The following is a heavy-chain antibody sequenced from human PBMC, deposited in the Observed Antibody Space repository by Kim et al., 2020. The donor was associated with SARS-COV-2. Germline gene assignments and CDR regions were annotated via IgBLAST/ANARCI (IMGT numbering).Heavy chain of an antibody. CDR2: YPGDSDT. CDR3: ARIGDY. D-gene: IGHD2-15*01. Sequence: YPGDSDTRYSPSFQGKVTISADKSISTAYLQWSRLKASDTAMYYCARIGDYWGQGTLVTVSS. V-gene: IGHV5-51*01. J-gene: IGHJ4*02.